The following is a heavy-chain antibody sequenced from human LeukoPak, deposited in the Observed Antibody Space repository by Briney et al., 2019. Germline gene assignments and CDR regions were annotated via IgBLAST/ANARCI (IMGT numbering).Heavy chain of an antibody. V-gene: IGHV4-4*07. Sequence: SETLSLTCTVSGGSISSYYWSWIRQPAGKGLEWIGRIYTSGSTNYNPSLKSRVTMSVDTSKNQFSLQLNSVTPEDTAVYYCARGVCESSYYDILTGYYCPYNWFDPWGQGTLVTVSS. J-gene: IGHJ5*02. CDR1: GGSISSYY. CDR3: ARGVCESSYYDILTGYYCPYNWFDP. D-gene: IGHD3-9*01. CDR2: IYTSGST.